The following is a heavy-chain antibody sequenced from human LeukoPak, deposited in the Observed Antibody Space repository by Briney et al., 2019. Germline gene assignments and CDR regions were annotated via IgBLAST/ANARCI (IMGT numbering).Heavy chain of an antibody. D-gene: IGHD3-10*01. V-gene: IGHV3-30*03. J-gene: IGHJ4*02. CDR2: ISDDGSNK. CDR1: GFTFTKYG. Sequence: GKSLRLSCAASGFTFTKYGMHWVRQAPGKGLEWVTVISDDGSNKYYADSVKGRFTISRDNSKNTLYLQMNSLRAEDTAVYYCARELWFGESDGGNFDYWGQGTLVTVSS. CDR3: ARELWFGESDGGNFDY.